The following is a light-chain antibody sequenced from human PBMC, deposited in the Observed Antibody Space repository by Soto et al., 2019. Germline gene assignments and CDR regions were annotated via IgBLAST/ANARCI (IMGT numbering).Light chain of an antibody. Sequence: DIQMTQSPSVLSASVGDRVTITCRASQSIGKHLNWYQQKPGKAPKFISHGASTLQNGVTSRFTGSGAGTDSTLTVNSLQAEDFATYYCQQGYSSPATFGQGTRLEIK. V-gene: IGKV1-39*01. CDR1: QSIGKH. CDR3: QQGYSSPAT. CDR2: GAS. J-gene: IGKJ5*01.